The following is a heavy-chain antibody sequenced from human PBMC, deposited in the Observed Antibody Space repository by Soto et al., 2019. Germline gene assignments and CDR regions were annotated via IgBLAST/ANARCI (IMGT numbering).Heavy chain of an antibody. D-gene: IGHD6-13*01. CDR3: VCPDSSSWYEGAFDI. J-gene: IGHJ3*02. V-gene: IGHV3-21*01. CDR1: GFTFSSYA. CDR2: ISSSSGNI. Sequence: GGSLRLSCAASGFTFSSYAMSWVRQAPGKGLEWVSSISSSSGNIYYADSVKGRFTISRDNAKNSLYLQMNSLRAEDTAVYYCVCPDSSSWYEGAFDIWGQGTMVTVS.